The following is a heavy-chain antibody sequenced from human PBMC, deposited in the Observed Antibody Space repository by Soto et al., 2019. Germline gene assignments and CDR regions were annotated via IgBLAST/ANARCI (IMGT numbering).Heavy chain of an antibody. CDR1: GGTFNSYA. V-gene: IGHV1-69*02. CDR3: ASNDYDDYFPPPTERFDY. Sequence: QVQLVQSGAEVRKPGSSVKVSCKTSGGTFNSYAISWVRQAPGQGLEWMGRFIPVLQMTNYAQRFQGRVSITMNKSAGPAYMQLNSLGSEDTAVYYCASNDYDDYFPPPTERFDYWGQGPLVAVSS. D-gene: IGHD4-17*01. CDR2: FIPVLQMT. J-gene: IGHJ4*02.